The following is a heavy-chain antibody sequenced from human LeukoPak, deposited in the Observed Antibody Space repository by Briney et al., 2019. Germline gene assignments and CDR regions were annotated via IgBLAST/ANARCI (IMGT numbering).Heavy chain of an antibody. CDR2: IYYSGST. Sequence: SETLSLTCTVSGGSISSYYWSWIRQPPGKELEWIGYIYYSGSTNYNPSLKSRVTISVDTSKNQFSLKLSSVTAADTAVYYCARGIMVRGVTYYGMDVWGQGTTVTVSS. CDR1: GGSISSYY. V-gene: IGHV4-59*01. D-gene: IGHD3-10*01. CDR3: ARGIMVRGVTYYGMDV. J-gene: IGHJ6*02.